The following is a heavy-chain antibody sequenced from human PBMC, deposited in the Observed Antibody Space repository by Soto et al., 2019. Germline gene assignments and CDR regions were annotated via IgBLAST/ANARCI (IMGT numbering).Heavy chain of an antibody. CDR1: GGTFSSYA. CDR3: ASPNLGYCTNGVCHYYYGMDV. V-gene: IGHV1-69*06. CDR2: SIPIFGTA. Sequence: QVQLVQSGAEVKKPGSSVKVSCKASGGTFSSYAISWVRQAPGQGLEWMGGSIPIFGTANYAQKFQGRVTITANKSTSTAYMELSSLRSEDTAMYYCASPNLGYCTNGVCHYYYGMDVWGQGTTVTVSS. J-gene: IGHJ6*02. D-gene: IGHD2-8*01.